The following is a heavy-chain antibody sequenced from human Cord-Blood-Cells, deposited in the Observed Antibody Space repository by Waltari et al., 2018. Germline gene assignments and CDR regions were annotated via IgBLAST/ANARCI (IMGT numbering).Heavy chain of an antibody. V-gene: IGHV3-30-3*01. CDR1: GFTFSSYA. J-gene: IGHJ6*02. CDR3: ARDQTGMDV. Sequence: QVQLVESGGGVVQPGRSLRLSCAASGFTFSSYAMHWVRQAPGKGLELVGVISDDGSNKYYADAVKGRFTISRDNSKNALYLQMNSLRAEDTAVYYLARDQTGMDVWGQGTTVTVSS. CDR2: ISDDGSNK.